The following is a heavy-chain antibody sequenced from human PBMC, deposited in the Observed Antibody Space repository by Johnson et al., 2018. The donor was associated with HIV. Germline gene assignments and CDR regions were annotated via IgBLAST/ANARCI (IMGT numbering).Heavy chain of an antibody. CDR1: GFTVSSNF. CDR2: INAGGDT. D-gene: IGHD3-16*02. CDR3: AKDRRVYYVWGSYRTSDAFDI. Sequence: VQLVESGGGLIQPGGSLRLSCAASGFTVSSNFMSWVRQAPGKGLEWVSVINAGGDTYYADSVKGRFTISRDRSKTTVSLQRNSLRAEDTAVYYCAKDRRVYYVWGSYRTSDAFDIWGQGTMVTVSS. J-gene: IGHJ3*02. V-gene: IGHV3-66*03.